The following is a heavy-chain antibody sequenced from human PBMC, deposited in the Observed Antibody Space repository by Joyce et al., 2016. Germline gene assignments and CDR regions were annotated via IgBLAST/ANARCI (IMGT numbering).Heavy chain of an antibody. CDR2: SYNSATT. V-gene: IGHV4-61*01. CDR1: GDSFSDTSYY. Sequence: HLQESGPGLVKPSETLSLTCTISGDSFSDTSYYWTWNRQPPGKGREWLGFSYNSATTHYNPSLGGRLSISAGAAKKQFSLRLTSVTSADTAVYYCATSLPSRVGGFQFFGMDVWGQGTTVIVS. CDR3: ATSLPSRVGGFQFFGMDV. D-gene: IGHD3-10*01. J-gene: IGHJ6*02.